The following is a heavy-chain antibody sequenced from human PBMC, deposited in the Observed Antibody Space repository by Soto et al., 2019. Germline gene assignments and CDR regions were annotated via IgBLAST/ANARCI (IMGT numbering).Heavy chain of an antibody. V-gene: IGHV4-38-2*01. CDR3: ARGAATVTPGWFDP. CDR1: GYSISSGYY. CDR2: IYHSGST. Sequence: SETLSLTCAVSGYSISSGYYWGWIRQTPGKGLEWIASIYHSGSTYYNPSLKSRVTISVDTSKNQFSLKLTSVTAADTAVYYCARGAATVTPGWFDPWGQGIMVTSPQ. J-gene: IGHJ5*02. D-gene: IGHD4-17*01.